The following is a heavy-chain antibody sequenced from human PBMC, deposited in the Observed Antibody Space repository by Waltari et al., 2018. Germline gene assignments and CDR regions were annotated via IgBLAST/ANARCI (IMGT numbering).Heavy chain of an antibody. CDR3: TSRSGVGANDAFNI. J-gene: IGHJ3*02. V-gene: IGHV5-51*01. CDR2: VYPGDSDT. CDR1: GHILSNYW. Sequence: EVQLVQSGAEGKKPGESLKISCKVSGHILSNYWTGWGRQMAGTGLEWRGFVYPGDSDTRYSASFQGRVTISADRSISTAYLQWSSLKASDTAMYYCTSRSGVGANDAFNIWGQGTMVTVSS. D-gene: IGHD3-3*01.